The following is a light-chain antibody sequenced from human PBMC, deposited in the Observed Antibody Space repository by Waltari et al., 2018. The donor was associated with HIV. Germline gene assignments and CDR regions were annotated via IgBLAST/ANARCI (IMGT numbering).Light chain of an antibody. Sequence: QSALTQPASVSGSPGQSITISCTGTSSDVGSYNLVSWYQQHPGKAPKRMIYEVNKRPAGVSNRVSGSKSGDTASLTIAGLQTEDEADYYCCSYAGSREVFGGGTKLTVL. CDR3: CSYAGSREV. CDR2: EVN. J-gene: IGLJ2*01. V-gene: IGLV2-23*02. CDR1: SSDVGSYNL.